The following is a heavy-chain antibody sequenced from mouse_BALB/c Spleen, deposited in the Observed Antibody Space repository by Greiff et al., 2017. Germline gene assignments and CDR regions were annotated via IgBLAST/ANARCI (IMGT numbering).Heavy chain of an antibody. CDR2: ILPGSGST. CDR3: ARSLPDYYGSRRFAY. CDR1: GYTFSSYW. J-gene: IGHJ3*01. D-gene: IGHD1-1*01. Sequence: VKLMESGAELMKPGASVKISCKATGYTFSSYWIEWVKQRPGHGLEWIGEILPGSGSTNYNEKFKGKATFTADTSSNTAYMQLSSLTSEDSAVYYCARSLPDYYGSRRFAYWGQGTLVTVSA. V-gene: IGHV1-9*01.